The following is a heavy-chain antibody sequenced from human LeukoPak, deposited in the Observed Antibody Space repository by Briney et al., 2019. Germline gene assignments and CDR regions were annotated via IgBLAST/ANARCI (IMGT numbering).Heavy chain of an antibody. CDR1: GFTFSSYS. V-gene: IGHV3-48*01. CDR2: ISSSSTI. Sequence: PGGSLRLSCAASGFTFSSYSMNWVRQAPGKGLEWVSYISSSSTIYYADSVKGRFTISRDNSRNILYLQMNSLRAEDTAIYYCANNFDYWGRGTLVTVSS. J-gene: IGHJ4*02. CDR3: ANNFDY.